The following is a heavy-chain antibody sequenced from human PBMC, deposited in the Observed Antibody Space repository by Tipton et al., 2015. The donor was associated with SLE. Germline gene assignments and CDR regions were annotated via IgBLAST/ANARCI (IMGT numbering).Heavy chain of an antibody. V-gene: IGHV4-39*07. CDR2: INHSGST. D-gene: IGHD4-17*01. CDR1: GGSISSSSYY. J-gene: IGHJ4*02. Sequence: TLSLTCTVSGGSISSSSYYWGWIRQPPGKGLEWIGEINHSGSTNYNPSLKSRVTISVDTSKNQFSLKLSSVTAADTAVYYCARGLDSNWDYGDYFDYWGQGTLVTVSS. CDR3: ARGLDSNWDYGDYFDY.